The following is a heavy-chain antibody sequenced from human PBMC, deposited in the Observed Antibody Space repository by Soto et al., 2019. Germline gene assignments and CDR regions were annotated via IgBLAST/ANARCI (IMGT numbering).Heavy chain of an antibody. CDR2: IYSNGGT. V-gene: IGHV4-59*08. CDR1: GGSIRGYY. CDR3: VRIARGTRAFEY. J-gene: IGHJ4*02. Sequence: QVQLQESGPGLVKPSETLSLTCTVSGGSIRGYYWSWIRQPPGKGLEWLGDIYSNGGTNYKPSLRSRSTISVDSSKTQISLNLTSVTAAYTAMYCCVRIARGTRAFEYWGQGTLVTVSS. D-gene: IGHD2-15*01.